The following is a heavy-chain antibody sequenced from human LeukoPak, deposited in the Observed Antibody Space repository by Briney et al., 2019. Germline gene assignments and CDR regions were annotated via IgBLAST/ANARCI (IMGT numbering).Heavy chain of an antibody. Sequence: PGGSLRLSCAASGFTCSNAWMSWVRQAPGKGLEWVGRIKSKTDGGTTDYAAPVKGRFTISRDDSKNTLYLQMNSLKTEDTAVYYCPYGSGSYSNDAFDIWGQGTMVTVSS. V-gene: IGHV3-15*01. CDR1: GFTCSNAW. D-gene: IGHD3-10*01. CDR3: PYGSGSYSNDAFDI. J-gene: IGHJ3*02. CDR2: IKSKTDGGTT.